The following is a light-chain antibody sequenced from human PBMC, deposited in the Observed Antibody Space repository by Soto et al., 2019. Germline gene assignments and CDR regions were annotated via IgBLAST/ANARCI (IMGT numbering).Light chain of an antibody. CDR1: QSITNW. Sequence: DIQMTQSPSTLSASEGDRVTIACRASQSITNWLAWYQQKPGKAPNLLIYNASSLESGVPSRFSGSGSGTDFTLTITRLPPDDFATYYCQQYSTYPYTFGQGTKLEIK. CDR2: NAS. J-gene: IGKJ2*01. CDR3: QQYSTYPYT. V-gene: IGKV1-5*03.